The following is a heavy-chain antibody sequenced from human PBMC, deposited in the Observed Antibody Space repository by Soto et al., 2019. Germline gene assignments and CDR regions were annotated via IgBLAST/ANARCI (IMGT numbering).Heavy chain of an antibody. CDR3: AKHQPPNSGHCYPCYYIDY. D-gene: IGHD1-26*01. CDR1: GFTFSSNA. V-gene: IGHV3-23*01. CDR2: ISGSGTT. J-gene: IGHJ4*02. Sequence: EVQLLESGGGLVQPGGSLRLSCTTSGFTFSSNAMTWVRQAPGKGLEWVSGISGSGTTYYADSVKGRFTISRDNAKNTRYLQMDSLRAEDTALYYCAKHQPPNSGHCYPCYYIDYWGQGTLFSVSP.